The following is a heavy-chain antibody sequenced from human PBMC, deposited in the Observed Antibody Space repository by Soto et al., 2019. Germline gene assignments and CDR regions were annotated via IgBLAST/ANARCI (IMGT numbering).Heavy chain of an antibody. D-gene: IGHD2-2*01. V-gene: IGHV3-30*04. J-gene: IGHJ4*02. Sequence: PGGPLRLSCAASGFTFSSNVMHWVRQAPGKGLEWVTLISYDGKNKFYADSVKGRFTISRDNSKNTLYLQMNSLRAEDTAVYYCTRGYCSSPSCHFDYWGQGTLVTVSS. CDR1: GFTFSSNV. CDR2: ISYDGKNK. CDR3: TRGYCSSPSCHFDY.